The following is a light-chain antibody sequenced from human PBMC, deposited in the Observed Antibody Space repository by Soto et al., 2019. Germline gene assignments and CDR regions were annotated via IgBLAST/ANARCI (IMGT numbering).Light chain of an antibody. J-gene: IGKJ3*01. V-gene: IGKV3-20*01. CDR2: GAS. Sequence: EIVLTQSPGTLSLSPGERATLSCMASQSVSSNLAWYQQKPGQAPRLLMYGASTRATGIPDRFSGSGSGTDFTLTISRLEPEDFAVYYCQQYGSSPFTFGPGTKVDIK. CDR1: QSVSSN. CDR3: QQYGSSPFT.